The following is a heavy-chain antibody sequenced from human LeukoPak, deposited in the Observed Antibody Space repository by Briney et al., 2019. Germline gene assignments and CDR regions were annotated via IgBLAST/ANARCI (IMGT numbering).Heavy chain of an antibody. D-gene: IGHD6-19*01. Sequence: SETLSLTCTVSGGSISSGYYYWGWIRQPPGKGLEWIGSIYYSGSTYYNPSLKSRVTIYEDTSKNQFSLKLSSVTAADTAVYYCARGKGYRSGWSPLDFWGQGTLVTVSS. CDR2: IYYSGST. V-gene: IGHV4-39*01. CDR3: ARGKGYRSGWSPLDF. CDR1: GGSISSGYYY. J-gene: IGHJ4*02.